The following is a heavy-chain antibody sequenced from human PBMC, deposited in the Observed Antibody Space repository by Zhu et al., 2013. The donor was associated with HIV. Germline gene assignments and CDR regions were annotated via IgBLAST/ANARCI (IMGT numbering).Heavy chain of an antibody. J-gene: IGHJ4*02. CDR1: GYTFTNYG. D-gene: IGHD4-17*01. Sequence: QVQLVQSGAEVKTPGASVKVSCKTSGYTFTNYGISWVWQAPGQGLEWMGWISGNNDDANIVQRFQGRVTMTTDTSTTTAYMELRSLRSDDTAVFYCARDYYSDYVFDYWGQGTLVTVSS. CDR3: ARDYYSDYVFDY. CDR2: ISGNNDDA. V-gene: IGHV1-18*01.